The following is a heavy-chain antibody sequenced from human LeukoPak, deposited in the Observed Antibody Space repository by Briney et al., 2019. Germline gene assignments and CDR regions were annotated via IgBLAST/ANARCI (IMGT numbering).Heavy chain of an antibody. CDR2: ISAYNGNT. J-gene: IGHJ6*02. CDR1: GYTFTSYG. CDR3: ARGPEDCSSTSCYPARRHYYYGMDV. V-gene: IGHV1-18*01. D-gene: IGHD2-2*01. Sequence: ASVKVSCKASGYTFTSYGISWVRQAPGQGLEWMGWISAYNGNTNYAQKFQGRVTITADESTSTAYMELSSLRSEDTAVYYCARGPEDCSSTSCYPARRHYYYGMDVWGQGTTVTVSS.